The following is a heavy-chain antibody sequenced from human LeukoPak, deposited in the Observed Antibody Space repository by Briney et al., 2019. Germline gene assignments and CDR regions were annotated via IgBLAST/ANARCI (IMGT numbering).Heavy chain of an antibody. CDR3: ARYREWLKNAFDI. V-gene: IGHV3-21*01. CDR2: ISSSSSYI. CDR1: GFTFSSYS. J-gene: IGHJ3*02. Sequence: KAGGSLRLSCAASGFTFSSYSMNWVRQAPGKGLEWVSSISSSSSYIYYADSVKGRFTISRDNAKNSLYLQMNSLRAEDTAVYYCARYREWLKNAFDIWGQGTMVTVSS. D-gene: IGHD6-19*01.